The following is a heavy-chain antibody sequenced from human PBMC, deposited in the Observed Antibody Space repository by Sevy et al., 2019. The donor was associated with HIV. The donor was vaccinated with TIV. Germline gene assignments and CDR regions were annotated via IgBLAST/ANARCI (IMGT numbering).Heavy chain of an antibody. Sequence: SETLSLTCTVSGGSISSYYWSWIRRPAGKGLEWIGRIYTSGSTNYNPSLKSRVTMSVDTSKNQFSLKQSSVTAADTAVYYCASEVMWLAGARYYYYGMDVWGQGTTVTVSS. CDR3: ASEVMWLAGARYYYYGMDV. J-gene: IGHJ6*02. CDR2: IYTSGST. CDR1: GGSISSYY. V-gene: IGHV4-4*07. D-gene: IGHD6-19*01.